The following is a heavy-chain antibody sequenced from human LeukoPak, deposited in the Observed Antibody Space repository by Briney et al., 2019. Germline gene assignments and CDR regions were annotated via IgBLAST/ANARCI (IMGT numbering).Heavy chain of an antibody. D-gene: IGHD3-22*01. Sequence: PSETLSLTCTVSGGSISSGSYYWSWIRQPAGKGLEWIGRIYTSGSTNYNPSLKSRVTISVDTSKNQFSLKLSSVTAADTAVYYCARDLVYYDSSGYYYGFFDYWGQGTLVTVSS. V-gene: IGHV4-61*02. CDR2: IYTSGST. J-gene: IGHJ4*02. CDR1: GGSISSGSYY. CDR3: ARDLVYYDSSGYYYGFFDY.